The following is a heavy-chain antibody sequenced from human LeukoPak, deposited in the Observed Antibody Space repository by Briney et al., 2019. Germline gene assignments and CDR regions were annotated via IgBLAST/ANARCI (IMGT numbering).Heavy chain of an antibody. V-gene: IGHV1-18*01. J-gene: IGHJ4*01. D-gene: IGHD6-13*01. CDR3: ARTNTAAGTEDY. CDR1: GYTFSSYG. Sequence: ASVKVSCKASGYTFSSYGISWVRQAPGQGLEWMGWISAYNGNTNYAQKLQGRVTMTTDTSTSTAYMELRSLRSDDTAVYYCARTNTAAGTEDYWGQGTLVTVSS. CDR2: ISAYNGNT.